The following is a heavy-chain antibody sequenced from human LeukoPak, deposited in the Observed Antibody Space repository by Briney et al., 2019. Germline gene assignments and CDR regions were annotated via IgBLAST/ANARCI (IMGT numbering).Heavy chain of an antibody. D-gene: IGHD3-3*01. CDR1: GFTFSDYY. V-gene: IGHV3-11*04. CDR3: ARGSGTNFWSGYYTGFDY. Sequence: PGGSLRLSCAASGFTFSDYYMSWIRQAPGKGLEWVSYISSSGSTIYCADSVKGRFTISRDNAMNSLYLQMNSLRAEDTAVYYCARGSGTNFWSGYYTGFDYWGQGTLVTVSS. CDR2: ISSSGSTI. J-gene: IGHJ4*02.